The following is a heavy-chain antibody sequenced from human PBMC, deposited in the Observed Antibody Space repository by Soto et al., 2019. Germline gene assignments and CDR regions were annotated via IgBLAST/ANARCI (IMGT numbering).Heavy chain of an antibody. D-gene: IGHD3-9*01. Sequence: PSETLSLTCTVSGGSISSYYCRWIRQPPGKGLEWIGYIYYSGSTNYNPSLKSRVTISVDTSKNQFSLKLSSVTAADTAVYYCARMINDILTGYYNQGQNWFDPWGQGTLVTVSS. J-gene: IGHJ5*02. CDR1: GGSISSYY. V-gene: IGHV4-59*01. CDR2: IYYSGST. CDR3: ARMINDILTGYYNQGQNWFDP.